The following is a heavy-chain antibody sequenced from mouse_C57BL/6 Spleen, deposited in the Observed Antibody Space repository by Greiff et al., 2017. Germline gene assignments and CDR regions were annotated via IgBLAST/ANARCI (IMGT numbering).Heavy chain of an antibody. Sequence: QVQLQQSGPELVKPGASVKISCKASGYAFSSSWMNWVKQRPGKGLEWIGRIYPGDGDTNYNGKFKGKAILTADKSYSTSYMQLSSLTSEDSAVYFCARSYGNYLDYWGQGTTLTVSS. V-gene: IGHV1-82*01. CDR3: ARSYGNYLDY. CDR2: IYPGDGDT. CDR1: GYAFSSSW. J-gene: IGHJ2*01. D-gene: IGHD2-1*01.